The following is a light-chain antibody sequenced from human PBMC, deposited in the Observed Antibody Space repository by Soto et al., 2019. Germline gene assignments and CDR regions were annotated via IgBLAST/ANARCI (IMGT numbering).Light chain of an antibody. Sequence: DIQMTQSPSSLSASLGDRVTITCRASQSISSYLNWYQQKPGKAPKLLIYAASSFQSGVPSRFSGGGSGTDFTLTISSLQPEDFATYYCQQSYSIPLTFGGGTKVEIK. J-gene: IGKJ4*01. CDR3: QQSYSIPLT. CDR2: AAS. CDR1: QSISSY. V-gene: IGKV1-39*01.